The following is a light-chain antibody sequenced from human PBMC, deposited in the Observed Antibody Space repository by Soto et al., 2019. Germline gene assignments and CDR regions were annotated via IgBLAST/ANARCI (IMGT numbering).Light chain of an antibody. V-gene: IGKV1-9*01. CDR3: QQLNSYPIT. Sequence: DIQMTQSPSTLSASVGDRVTITCRASQGISSYLAWYQQKPGKAPKLLIYDASTLQSGVPSRFSGSGSGTDFTLTISSLQPEDCATYDCQQLNSYPITFGQGTRLEIK. CDR2: DAS. CDR1: QGISSY. J-gene: IGKJ5*01.